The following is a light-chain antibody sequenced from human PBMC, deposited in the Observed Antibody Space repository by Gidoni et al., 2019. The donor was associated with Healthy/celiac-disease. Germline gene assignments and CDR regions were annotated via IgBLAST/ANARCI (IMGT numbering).Light chain of an antibody. J-gene: IGKJ2*01. Sequence: EIVLTQSPGTLSLSPGERATPSCRALQSVSSSYLAWYQQKPGQAPRLLIYGASSSATGIPDRFSGSGSGTDFTLTISSLEPEDFAVFYCQQYGSSPRYTFGQGTKLEIK. CDR1: QSVSSSY. CDR3: QQYGSSPRYT. V-gene: IGKV3-20*01. CDR2: GAS.